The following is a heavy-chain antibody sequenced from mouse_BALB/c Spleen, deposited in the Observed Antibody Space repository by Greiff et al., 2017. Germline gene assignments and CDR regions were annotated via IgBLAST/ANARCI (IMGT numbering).Heavy chain of an antibody. V-gene: IGHV14-3*02. CDR2: IDPANGNT. Sequence: VQLQQSGAELVKPGASVKLSCTASGFNIKDTYMHWVKQRPEQGLEWIGRIDPANGNTKYDPKFQGKATITADTSSNTAYLQLSSLTSEDTAVYCCATLWLRRAMDYWGQGTSVTVSS. D-gene: IGHD2-2*01. J-gene: IGHJ4*01. CDR3: ATLWLRRAMDY. CDR1: GFNIKDTY.